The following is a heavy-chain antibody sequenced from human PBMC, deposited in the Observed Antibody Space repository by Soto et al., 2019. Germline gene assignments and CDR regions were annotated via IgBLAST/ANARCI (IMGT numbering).Heavy chain of an antibody. CDR3: ARDQGKTIPNYYYYGMDV. Sequence: GGSLRLSCAASGFTFSSYSMNWVRQAPGKGLEWVSYISSSSSTIYYADSVKGRFTISRDNAKNSLYLQMNSLRDEDTAVYYCARDQGKTIPNYYYYGMDVWGQGTTVTVSS. V-gene: IGHV3-48*02. J-gene: IGHJ6*02. CDR1: GFTFSSYS. CDR2: ISSSSSTI. D-gene: IGHD1-1*01.